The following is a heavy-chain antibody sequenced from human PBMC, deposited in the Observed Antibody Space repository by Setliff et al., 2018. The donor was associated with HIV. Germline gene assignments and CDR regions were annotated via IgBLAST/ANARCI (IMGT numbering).Heavy chain of an antibody. CDR1: GFTFDDYG. D-gene: IGHD3-22*01. CDR2: IDWNGGST. V-gene: IGHV3-20*04. CDR3: ARGRGTPKVISGRFYHYDMDV. Sequence: GGSLRLSCAASGFTFDDYGMSWVRQAPGRGLEWVSGIDWNGGSTGYADSVKGRFTISRDNARNSLYLQMNSLRAEDTALYYCARGRGTPKVISGRFYHYDMDVWGKGTTVTVSS. J-gene: IGHJ6*03.